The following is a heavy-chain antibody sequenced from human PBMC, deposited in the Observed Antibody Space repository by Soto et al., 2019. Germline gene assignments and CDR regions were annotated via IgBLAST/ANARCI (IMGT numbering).Heavy chain of an antibody. D-gene: IGHD3-10*01. CDR2: INPFDGSR. Sequence: ASVKVSCKASGYIFASYYIDWVRQAPGQGLEWMGWINPFDGSRMFAQSFQGRVTMTRDTSTSTVYMEVSSLRSEDTAMYYCSRVDPGETSPFDHWGQGTLVTVSS. CDR1: GYIFASYY. CDR3: SRVDPGETSPFDH. J-gene: IGHJ4*02. V-gene: IGHV1-46*03.